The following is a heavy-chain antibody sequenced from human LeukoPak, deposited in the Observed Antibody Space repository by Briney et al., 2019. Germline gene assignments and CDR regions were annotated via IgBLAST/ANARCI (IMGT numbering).Heavy chain of an antibody. CDR1: AFAFSSYE. J-gene: IGHJ4*02. V-gene: IGHV3-48*03. Sequence: GGSLRLSCAASAFAFSSYEMNWVRQAPGKGLEWASHIGSSGTFIYYADSVKGRFTISRDNAKNSLYLQMNSLRAEDTAVYYCASSAHSHGRPFDYWGQGTLVTVSS. CDR2: IGSSGTFI. CDR3: ASSAHSHGRPFDY. D-gene: IGHD5-18*01.